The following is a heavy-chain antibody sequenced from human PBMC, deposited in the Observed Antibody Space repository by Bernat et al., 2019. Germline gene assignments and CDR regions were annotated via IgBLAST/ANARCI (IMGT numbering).Heavy chain of an antibody. CDR3: ARTNYYDSIGYLYRGWFDP. J-gene: IGHJ5*02. V-gene: IGHV4-31*03. D-gene: IGHD3-22*01. Sequence: QVQLQESGPGLVKPSQTLSLTCTVSGGSLSSGGYYWSWIRQHPGKGLEWIGYIYYTGSTYYNPSLKSRVTISVDTSKNQFSLKLSSVTAADTAVYYCARTNYYDSIGYLYRGWFDPWGQGTLVTVSS. CDR1: GGSLSSGGYY. CDR2: IYYTGST.